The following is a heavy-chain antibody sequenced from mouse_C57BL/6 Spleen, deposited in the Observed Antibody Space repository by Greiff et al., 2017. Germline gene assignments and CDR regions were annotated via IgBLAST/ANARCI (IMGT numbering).Heavy chain of an antibody. CDR1: GYTFTDYY. D-gene: IGHD2-3*01. V-gene: IGHV1-26*01. J-gene: IGHJ4*01. Sequence: EVQLQQSGPELVKPGASVKISCKASGYTFTDYYMNWVKQSHGKSLEWIGDINPNNGGTSYNQKFKGKATLTVDKSSSTAYMELRSLTSEDSAVYYCARGGYDVPYYAMDYWGQRTSVTVSS. CDR3: ARGGYDVPYYAMDY. CDR2: INPNNGGT.